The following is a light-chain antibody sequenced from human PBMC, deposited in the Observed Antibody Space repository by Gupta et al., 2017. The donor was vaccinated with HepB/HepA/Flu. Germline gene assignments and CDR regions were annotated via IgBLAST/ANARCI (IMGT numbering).Light chain of an antibody. V-gene: IGLV3-21*04. CDR1: NIGSKS. J-gene: IGLJ2*01. CDR2: YDR. CDR3: QVWHSSNGF. Sequence: SYVLTQPPSVSVAPGKTARITCGGHNIGSKSIHSYQQKPGQAPVLVIHYDRDPPAAIPDRFSGSNSGSTATLTISRVEVGAEDDYYCQVWHSSNGFFGGGTKLTVL.